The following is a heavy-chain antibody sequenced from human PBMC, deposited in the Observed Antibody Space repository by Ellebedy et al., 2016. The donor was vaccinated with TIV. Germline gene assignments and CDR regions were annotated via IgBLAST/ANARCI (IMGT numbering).Heavy chain of an antibody. D-gene: IGHD4-17*01. CDR2: ISSNGGST. V-gene: IGHV3-64*01. CDR1: GFTFSSYA. J-gene: IGHJ4*02. Sequence: GGSLRLXXAASGFTFSSYAMHWVRQAPGKGLEYVSAISSNGGSTYYANSVKGRFTISRDNSKNTLYLQMGSLRAEDTAVYYCARVMAVTTRQDYWGQGTLVTVSS. CDR3: ARVMAVTTRQDY.